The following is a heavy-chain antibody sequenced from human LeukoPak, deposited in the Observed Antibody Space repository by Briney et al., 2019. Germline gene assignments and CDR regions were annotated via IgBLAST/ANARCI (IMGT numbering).Heavy chain of an antibody. D-gene: IGHD3-22*01. Sequence: GASVKVSCKASGYTFTSYDINWVRQATGQGLEWMGWMNPNSGNTGYAQKFQGRVTMTRNTSISTAYMELSSLRSEDTAVYYCARGSILRKYYYDSSGYFAIDIWGQGTMVTVSS. CDR1: GYTFTSYD. CDR3: ARGSILRKYYYDSSGYFAIDI. J-gene: IGHJ3*02. CDR2: MNPNSGNT. V-gene: IGHV1-8*01.